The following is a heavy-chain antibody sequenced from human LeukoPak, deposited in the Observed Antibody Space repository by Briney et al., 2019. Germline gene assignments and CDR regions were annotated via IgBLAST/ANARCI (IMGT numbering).Heavy chain of an antibody. D-gene: IGHD6-13*01. CDR2: IVVGSGNT. CDR1: GFTFTSSA. Sequence: SVKLSCKASGFTFTSSAMQWVRQARGQRLEWIGWIVVGSGNTNYAQKFQERVTITRDMSTSTAYMEMSSLRSEDTAVYYCAALYSRADYYYYGMDVWGQGTTVTVSS. CDR3: AALYSRADYYYYGMDV. J-gene: IGHJ6*02. V-gene: IGHV1-58*02.